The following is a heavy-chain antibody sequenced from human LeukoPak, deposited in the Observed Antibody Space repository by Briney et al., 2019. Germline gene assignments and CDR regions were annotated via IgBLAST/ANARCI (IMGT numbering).Heavy chain of an antibody. V-gene: IGHV4-59*01. CDR1: DDSINRDF. Sequence: PSETLSLTCTAADDSINRDFWTWIRQPPGRGLEWIGYIRHSGRTEYNPSLQNRVTISIDRSKNQFSLRLTSVTGADSAIYYCARLPDISGWPFDYWGQGMLLTVSS. CDR3: ARLPDISGWPFDY. CDR2: IRHSGRT. J-gene: IGHJ4*02. D-gene: IGHD6-19*01.